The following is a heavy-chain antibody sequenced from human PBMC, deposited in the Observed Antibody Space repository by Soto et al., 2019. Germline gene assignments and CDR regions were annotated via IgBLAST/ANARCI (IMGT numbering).Heavy chain of an antibody. CDR3: AREWYDILTGSHPGSAFDI. D-gene: IGHD3-9*01. Sequence: SETLSLTCAVYGGSFSGYYWNWIRQPPGKGLEWIGEINHSGSTNYNPSLKSRVTISVDTSKNQFSLKLSSVTAADTAVYYCAREWYDILTGSHPGSAFDIWGQGTMVTVSS. J-gene: IGHJ3*02. V-gene: IGHV4-34*01. CDR2: INHSGST. CDR1: GGSFSGYY.